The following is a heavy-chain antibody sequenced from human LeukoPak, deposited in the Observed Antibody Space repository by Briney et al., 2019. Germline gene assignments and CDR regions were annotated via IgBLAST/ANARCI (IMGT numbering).Heavy chain of an antibody. CDR2: INPNSGGT. CDR3: ARAKKSVAVAGQFDP. V-gene: IGHV1-2*02. D-gene: IGHD6-19*01. Sequence: ASVKVSCKASGYTFTGYYMHWVRQAPGQGLEWMGWINPNSGGTNYAQKFQGRVTMTRDTSISTAYMELSRLRSDDTAVYYCARAKKSVAVAGQFDPWGQGTLVTVSS. J-gene: IGHJ5*02. CDR1: GYTFTGYY.